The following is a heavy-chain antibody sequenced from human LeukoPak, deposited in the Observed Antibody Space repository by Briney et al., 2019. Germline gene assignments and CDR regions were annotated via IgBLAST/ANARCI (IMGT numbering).Heavy chain of an antibody. V-gene: IGHV4-59*01. CDR2: IYYSGST. CDR3: ARSQPTGYDILTGYYPTAPDY. CDR1: GGSISSYY. D-gene: IGHD3-9*01. Sequence: PSETLSLTCTVSGGSISSYYWSWIRQPPGKGLEWIGYIYYSGSTNYNPSLKSRVTISVDTSKNQFSLKLSSVTAADTAVYYCARSQPTGYDILTGYYPTAPDYWGQGTLVTVSS. J-gene: IGHJ4*02.